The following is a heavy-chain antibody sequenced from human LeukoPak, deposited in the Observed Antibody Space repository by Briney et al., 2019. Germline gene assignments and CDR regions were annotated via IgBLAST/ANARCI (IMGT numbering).Heavy chain of an antibody. CDR2: ISSSSSYI. CDR1: GFTFSSYS. D-gene: IGHD6-13*01. V-gene: IGHV3-21*01. J-gene: IGHJ4*02. CDR3: ARDIAAAGYFDY. Sequence: GGSLRLSCAASGFTFSSYSMNWVRQAPGKGLEWVSSISSSSSYIYYADSVKGRFTISRDNAKDSLYLQMNSLRAEDTAVYYCARDIAAAGYFDYWGQGTLVTVSS.